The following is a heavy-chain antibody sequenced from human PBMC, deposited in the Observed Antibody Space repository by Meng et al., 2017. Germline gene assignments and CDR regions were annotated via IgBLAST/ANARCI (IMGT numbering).Heavy chain of an antibody. CDR2: ISYDGSNK. CDR1: GFTFSSYA. J-gene: IGHJ4*02. CDR3: AKIRSELAAAGINY. V-gene: IGHV3-30*04. Sequence: SCAASGFTFSSYAMHWVRQAPGKGLEWVAVISYDGSNKYYADSVKGRFTISRDNSKNTLYLQMNSLRAEDTAVYYCAKIRSELAAAGINYCGQGIL. D-gene: IGHD6-13*01.